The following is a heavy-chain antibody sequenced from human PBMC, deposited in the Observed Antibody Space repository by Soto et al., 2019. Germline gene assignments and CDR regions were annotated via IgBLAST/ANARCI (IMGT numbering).Heavy chain of an antibody. CDR2: IIPILGIA. Sequence: SVKVSCKASGGTFSSYTISRVRQAPGQGLEWMGRIIPILGIANYAEKFQGRVTITADKSTSTAYMELSSLRSEDTAVYYCARDPDCTNGVCYSSVDYWGQGTLVTVSS. V-gene: IGHV1-69*04. J-gene: IGHJ4*02. CDR1: GGTFSSYT. CDR3: ARDPDCTNGVCYSSVDY. D-gene: IGHD2-8*01.